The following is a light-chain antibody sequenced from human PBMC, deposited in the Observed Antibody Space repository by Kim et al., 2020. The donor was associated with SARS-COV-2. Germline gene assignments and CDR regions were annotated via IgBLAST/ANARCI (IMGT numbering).Light chain of an antibody. CDR2: DDN. J-gene: IGLJ3*02. Sequence: KAVNDCCTRSSGSIASNYVQWYQQRPGSAPTTVIYDDNQRPSGVPVRFSGSIDSSSNSASLTISGLKTEDEADYYCQSYDSSNPWVFGGGTKLTVL. V-gene: IGLV6-57*03. CDR1: SGSIASNY. CDR3: QSYDSSNPWV.